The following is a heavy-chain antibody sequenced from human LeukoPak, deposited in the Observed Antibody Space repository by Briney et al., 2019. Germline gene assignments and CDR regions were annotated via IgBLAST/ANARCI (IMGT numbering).Heavy chain of an antibody. J-gene: IGHJ6*03. CDR1: GDSISGYY. Sequence: SETLSLTCTVSGDSISGYYWGWIRQSAGKGLEWIGRIHASGNTSYNPSLKSRVTISVDTSKNQFSLKLSSVTAADTAVYYCARAGYSGIVVVPAANYMDVWGKGTTVTVSS. V-gene: IGHV4-4*07. CDR2: IHASGNT. CDR3: ARAGYSGIVVVPAANYMDV. D-gene: IGHD2-2*01.